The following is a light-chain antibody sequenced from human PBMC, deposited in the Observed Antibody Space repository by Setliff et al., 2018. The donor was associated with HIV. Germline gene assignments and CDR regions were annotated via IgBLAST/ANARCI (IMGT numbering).Light chain of an antibody. J-gene: IGLJ1*01. CDR3: SSYTTTITPYV. V-gene: IGLV2-14*01. Sequence: QSALAQSAYVSGSPGQSITISCTGTSSDIGDYNFVSWYQQHPGKAPKLMIYDVSKRPSGVSNRFSGSKSGSTASLTISGLQAEDEGDYYCSSYTTTITPYVFGTGTKVTVL. CDR1: SSDIGDYNF. CDR2: DVS.